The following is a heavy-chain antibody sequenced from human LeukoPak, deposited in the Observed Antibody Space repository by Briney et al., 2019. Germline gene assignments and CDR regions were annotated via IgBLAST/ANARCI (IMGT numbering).Heavy chain of an antibody. D-gene: IGHD3-22*01. CDR3: ARVTPALSSGYYYYLDY. CDR2: IYYSGST. CDR1: GGSISSYY. V-gene: IGHV4-59*12. J-gene: IGHJ4*02. Sequence: SETLSLTCTVSGGSISSYYWSWIRQPPGKGLEWIGYIYYSGSTNYNPSLKSRVTISVDTSKNQFSLKLSSVTAADTAVYYCARVTPALSSGYYYYLDYWGQGTLVTVSS.